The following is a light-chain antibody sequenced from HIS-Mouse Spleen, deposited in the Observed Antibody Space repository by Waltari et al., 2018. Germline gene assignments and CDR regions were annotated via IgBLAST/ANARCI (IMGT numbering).Light chain of an antibody. J-gene: IGKJ1*01. CDR3: QQSYSTPRT. CDR2: AAS. V-gene: IGKV1-39*01. CDR1: QSSSSY. Sequence: DIQMTQSPPSLSASVGDRVTITCRASQSSSSYLNWYQQKPGKAPKLRIYAASSLQSGVPSRFSGRGSGTDFTLTISSLQPEDFATFYCQQSYSTPRTFGQGTKVEI.